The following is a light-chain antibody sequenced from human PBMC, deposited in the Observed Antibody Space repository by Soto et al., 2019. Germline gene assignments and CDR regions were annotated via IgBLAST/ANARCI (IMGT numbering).Light chain of an antibody. Sequence: EIVLTQSPGTLSLSPGERATLSCRASQSVRSSYLAWYQQKPGQAPRLLIYGASSRATGIPDRFSGSGSGTDFTLTISRLEPEDSAVYYCQQYGSSPRTFGQGTKVEI. V-gene: IGKV3-20*01. CDR1: QSVRSSY. CDR2: GAS. J-gene: IGKJ1*01. CDR3: QQYGSSPRT.